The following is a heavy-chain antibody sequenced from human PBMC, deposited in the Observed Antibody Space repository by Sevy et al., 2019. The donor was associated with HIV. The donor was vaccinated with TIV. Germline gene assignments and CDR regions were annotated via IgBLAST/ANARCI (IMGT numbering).Heavy chain of an antibody. Sequence: GGSLRLSCVVSGYSFSSYAISWVRQAPGKGLEWVSTINGRGGRTYYAYSVKGRFTISRDNPKNTLFLQMINLRVDDTAIYCCARPSPRIAAAASAFYDNWGQGTLVTVSS. V-gene: IGHV3-23*01. CDR1: GYSFSSYA. CDR2: INGRGGRT. CDR3: ARPSPRIAAAASAFYDN. J-gene: IGHJ4*02. D-gene: IGHD6-13*01.